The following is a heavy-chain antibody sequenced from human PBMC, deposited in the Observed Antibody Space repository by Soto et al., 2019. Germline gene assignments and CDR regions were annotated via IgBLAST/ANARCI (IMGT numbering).Heavy chain of an antibody. CDR3: ARFVYGSGSYYGFLYYYGMDV. J-gene: IGHJ6*02. CDR2: ISAYNGNT. D-gene: IGHD3-10*01. V-gene: IGHV1-18*01. Sequence: GASVKLSCKACGYSFTSYGISWVRQAPGQGLEWMGWISAYNGNTNYAQKLQGRVTMTTDTSTSTAYMELRSLRSDDTAVYYCARFVYGSGSYYGFLYYYGMDVWGQGTTVTVS. CDR1: GYSFTSYG.